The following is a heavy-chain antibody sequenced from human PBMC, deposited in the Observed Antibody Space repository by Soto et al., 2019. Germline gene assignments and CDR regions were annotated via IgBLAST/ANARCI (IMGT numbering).Heavy chain of an antibody. V-gene: IGHV4-39*01. Sequence: QLQLQESGPGLVKPSETLSLTCTVSGGSISSSSYYWGWIRQPPGKGLEWIGSIYYSGSTYYNPSLKSRVTISVDTSKNQFSLKLSSVTAADTAVYYCARYGWAADDYGDYYFDYWGQGTLVTVSS. J-gene: IGHJ4*02. CDR1: GGSISSSSYY. D-gene: IGHD4-17*01. CDR3: ARYGWAADDYGDYYFDY. CDR2: IYYSGST.